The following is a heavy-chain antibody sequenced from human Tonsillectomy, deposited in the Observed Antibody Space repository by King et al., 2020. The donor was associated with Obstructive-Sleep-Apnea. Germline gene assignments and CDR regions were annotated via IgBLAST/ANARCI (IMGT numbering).Heavy chain of an antibody. CDR2: ISWNSGGI. CDR3: AKEYYVWGSYRANFDY. J-gene: IGHJ4*02. CDR1: GFTFDDYV. Sequence: VQLVESGGGLVQPGRSLRLSCAASGFTFDDYVMYWVRQAPGKGLEWVSVISWNSGGIGYVASVKGRFTISREHAKNSLYLQMKSLRAEDTAVYYCAKEYYVWGSYRANFDYWGQGTLVTASS. D-gene: IGHD3-16*02. V-gene: IGHV3-9*01.